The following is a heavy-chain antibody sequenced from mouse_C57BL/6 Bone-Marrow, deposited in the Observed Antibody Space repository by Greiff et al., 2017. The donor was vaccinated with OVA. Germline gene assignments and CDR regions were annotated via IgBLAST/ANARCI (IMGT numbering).Heavy chain of an antibody. CDR1: GFNIKDYY. Sequence: EVQLQQSGAELVRPGASVKLSCTASGFNIKDYYMHWVKQRPEQGLEWIGRIDPEDGATEYAPKFQGKATMTADTSSNTAYLQLSSLTSEDTAVYYCTNRNYYGSSYFDYWGQGTTLTVSS. CDR3: TNRNYYGSSYFDY. CDR2: IDPEDGAT. V-gene: IGHV14-1*01. D-gene: IGHD1-1*01. J-gene: IGHJ2*01.